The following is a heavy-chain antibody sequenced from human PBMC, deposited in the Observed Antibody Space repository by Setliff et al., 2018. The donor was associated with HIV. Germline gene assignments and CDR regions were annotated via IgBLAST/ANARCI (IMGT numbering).Heavy chain of an antibody. CDR2: IDDSGST. D-gene: IGHD4-17*01. J-gene: IGHJ3*02. CDR3: ARDRPPSTVDMLGAFDR. CDR1: GGSISSSY. V-gene: IGHV4-59*12. Sequence: SETLSLPCTVSGGSISSSYWTWIRQPPGKGLEWIGYIDDSGSTKYNPSLDSRVSITVDTSKNQFSLKLTSVTAADTAVYYCARDRPPSTVDMLGAFDRWGQGTMVTVSS.